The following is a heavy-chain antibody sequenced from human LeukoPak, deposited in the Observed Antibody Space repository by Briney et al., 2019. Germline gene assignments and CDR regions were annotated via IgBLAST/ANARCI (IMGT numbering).Heavy chain of an antibody. CDR2: VSGRGSST. Sequence: GGSLRLSCSASGFPFSSYAMHWVRQAPGKGLEWVSTVSGRGSSTSYADSVNGRFTISRDNSKNTLFLQMNSLRAEDTAVYYCAKDLGIAVRPVFDSWGQGTLVTVSS. CDR3: AKDLGIAVRPVFDS. V-gene: IGHV3-23*01. D-gene: IGHD6-6*01. J-gene: IGHJ4*02. CDR1: GFPFSSYA.